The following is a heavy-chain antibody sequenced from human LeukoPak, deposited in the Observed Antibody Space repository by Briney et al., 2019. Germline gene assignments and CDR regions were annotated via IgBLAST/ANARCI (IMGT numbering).Heavy chain of an antibody. V-gene: IGHV3-7*01. Sequence: PGGSLRLSCAASGFTFSSYAMSWVRQAPGKGLEWVANIKQDGSEKYYVDSVKGRFTISGDNAKNSLYLQMNSLRAEDTAVYYCARKTVGGVIFNYWGQGTLVTVSS. CDR1: GFTFSSYA. J-gene: IGHJ4*02. CDR3: ARKTVGGVIFNY. D-gene: IGHD3-10*01. CDR2: IKQDGSEK.